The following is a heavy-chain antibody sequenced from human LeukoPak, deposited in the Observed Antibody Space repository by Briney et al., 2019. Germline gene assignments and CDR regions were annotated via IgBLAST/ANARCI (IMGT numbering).Heavy chain of an antibody. Sequence: SETLSLTCTVSGGSISSYYWSWIRQPPGKGLGWIGYIYYSGSTNYNPSLKSRVTISVDTSKNQFSLKLSSVTAADTAVYYCARVFGSSGASFDYWGQGTLVTVSS. CDR2: IYYSGST. CDR1: GGSISSYY. D-gene: IGHD6-6*01. J-gene: IGHJ4*02. CDR3: ARVFGSSGASFDY. V-gene: IGHV4-59*01.